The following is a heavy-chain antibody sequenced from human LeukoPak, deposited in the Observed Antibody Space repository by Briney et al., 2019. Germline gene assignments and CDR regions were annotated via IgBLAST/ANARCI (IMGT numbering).Heavy chain of an antibody. CDR1: GGSISSGSYY. J-gene: IGHJ4*02. V-gene: IGHV4-61*02. Sequence: PSETLSLTCTVSGGSISSGSYYWSWIRQPAGKGLEWIGRIYTSGSTNCNPSLKSRVTISVDTSKNQFSLKLSSVTAADTAVYYCARNFGVVTYFDYWGQGTLVTVSS. CDR2: IYTSGST. CDR3: ARNFGVVTYFDY. D-gene: IGHD3-3*01.